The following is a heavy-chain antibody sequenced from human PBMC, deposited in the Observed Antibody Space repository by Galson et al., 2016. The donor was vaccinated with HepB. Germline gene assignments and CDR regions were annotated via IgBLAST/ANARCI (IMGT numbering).Heavy chain of an antibody. Sequence: ETLSLTCAVSGGSISSSNWWSWVRQPPGKGLEWIGEIYHSGNTNYNPSLKSRITISVDESKSQFSLKLSSVTAADTAVYYCSSGSGNWHGVPVYWGQGTLVTVSS. CDR3: SSGSGNWHGVPVY. V-gene: IGHV4-4*02. D-gene: IGHD1-1*01. CDR2: IYHSGNT. CDR1: GGSISSSNW. J-gene: IGHJ4*02.